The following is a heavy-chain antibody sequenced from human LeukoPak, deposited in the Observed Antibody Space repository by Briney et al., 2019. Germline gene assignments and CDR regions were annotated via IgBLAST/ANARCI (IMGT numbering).Heavy chain of an antibody. CDR2: IYTSGST. Sequence: SETLSLTCTVSGGSISSGNYYWSWIRQPAGRGLEWIGRIYTSGSTNYNPSLKSRVTISVDRSENQFSLKLTFVTAADSAVYYCARYHSGYDDYWGQGTLVPVSS. CDR1: GGSISSGNYY. V-gene: IGHV4-61*02. D-gene: IGHD5-12*01. CDR3: ARYHSGYDDY. J-gene: IGHJ4*02.